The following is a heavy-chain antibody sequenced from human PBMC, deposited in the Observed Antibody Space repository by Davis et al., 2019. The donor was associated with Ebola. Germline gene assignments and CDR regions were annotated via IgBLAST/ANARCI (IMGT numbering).Heavy chain of an antibody. CDR1: GYSFTTYA. V-gene: IGHV1-2*06. CDR2: INPNSGGT. J-gene: IGHJ4*02. CDR3: ARDRDSSGYYLLGH. Sequence: AASVKVSCKASGYSFTTYAINWVRQAPGQGLEWMGRINPNSGGTNYAQKFQGRVTMTRDTSISTAYMELRRLRSDDTAVYYCARDRDSSGYYLLGHWGQGTLVTVSS. D-gene: IGHD3-22*01.